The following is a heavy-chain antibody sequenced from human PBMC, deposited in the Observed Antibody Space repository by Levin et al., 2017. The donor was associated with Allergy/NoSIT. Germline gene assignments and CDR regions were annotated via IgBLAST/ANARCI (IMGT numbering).Heavy chain of an antibody. CDR2: IKQDGSEK. CDR3: ARRPSSSWSGFDP. V-gene: IGHV3-7*01. CDR1: GFTFSSHW. J-gene: IGHJ5*02. Sequence: SCAASGFTFSSHWMNWVRQAPGKGLEWVATIKQDGSEKYYVASVKGRFTISRDNAKNSLYLQMNSLRAEDTALYYCARRPSSSWSGFDPWGQGTLVTVSS. D-gene: IGHD6-13*01.